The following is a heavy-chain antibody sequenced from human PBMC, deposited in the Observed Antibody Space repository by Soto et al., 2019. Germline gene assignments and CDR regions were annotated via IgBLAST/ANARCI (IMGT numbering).Heavy chain of an antibody. CDR3: ARDKLERRYYYYGMDV. CDR2: IYYSGST. CDR1: GGSVSSGSYY. J-gene: IGHJ6*02. D-gene: IGHD1-1*01. Sequence: SETLSLTCTVSGGSVSSGSYYWSWIRQPPGKGLEWIGYIYYSGSTNYNPSLKSRVTISVDTSKNQFSLKLSSVTAADTAVYYCARDKLERRYYYYGMDVWGQGTTVTVSS. V-gene: IGHV4-61*01.